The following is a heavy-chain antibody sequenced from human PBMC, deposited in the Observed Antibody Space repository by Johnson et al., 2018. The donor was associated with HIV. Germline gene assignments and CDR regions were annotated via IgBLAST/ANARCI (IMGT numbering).Heavy chain of an antibody. V-gene: IGHV3-20*04. CDR1: GFTFDDYG. Sequence: VQLVESGGGLVQPGGSLRLSCAASGFTFDDYGMSWVRQAPGKGLEWVSGISWNGGSTSYADSVKGRFPISRDNAKNSLYLQMNSLRAEETAVYYCARDQGGELPGDAFDIWGQGTMVTVSS. CDR3: ARDQGGELPGDAFDI. D-gene: IGHD1-26*01. CDR2: ISWNGGST. J-gene: IGHJ3*02.